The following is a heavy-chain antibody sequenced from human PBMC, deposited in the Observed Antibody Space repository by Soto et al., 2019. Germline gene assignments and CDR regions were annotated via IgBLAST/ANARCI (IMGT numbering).Heavy chain of an antibody. CDR2: IYYSGST. D-gene: IGHD3-22*01. J-gene: IGHJ1*01. Sequence: QVQLQESCPGLVKPSQTLSLTCTVSGGSISSGAYYWSWIRQHPGKGLEWIGYIYYSGSTYYNPSLKSRVTISVDTSKTQFSLKLSSVTAADTAVYYCAIYDSSGSRGFQHWGQGTLVTVSS. CDR3: AIYDSSGSRGFQH. CDR1: GGSISSGAYY. V-gene: IGHV4-31*03.